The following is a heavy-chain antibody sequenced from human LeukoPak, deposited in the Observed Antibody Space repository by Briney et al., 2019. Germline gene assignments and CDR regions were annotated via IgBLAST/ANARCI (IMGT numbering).Heavy chain of an antibody. Sequence: PSQTLSLTCTVSGGSISSGGYYWSWIRQHPGKGLEWIGYIYYSGSTYYNPSLKSRVTISINTSKNQFSLKLSSVTAADTAVYYCARDYYGSGSFYYYGMDVWGQGTTVTVSS. CDR2: IYYSGST. CDR1: GGSISSGGYY. V-gene: IGHV4-31*03. J-gene: IGHJ6*02. CDR3: ARDYYGSGSFYYYGMDV. D-gene: IGHD3-10*01.